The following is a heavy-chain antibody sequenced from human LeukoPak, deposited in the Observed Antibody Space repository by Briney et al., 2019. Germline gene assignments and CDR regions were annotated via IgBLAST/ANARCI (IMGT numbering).Heavy chain of an antibody. CDR3: AGGNYYDSSGYPPPFDY. D-gene: IGHD3-22*01. CDR1: GGSISSGGYS. CDR2: IYHSGST. Sequence: MPSQTPSLTCAVSGGSISSGGYSWSWIRQPPGKGLEWIGYIYHSGSTYYNPSLKSRVTISVDRSKNQFSLKLSSVTAADTAVYYCAGGNYYDSSGYPPPFDYWGQGTLVTVSS. J-gene: IGHJ4*02. V-gene: IGHV4-30-2*01.